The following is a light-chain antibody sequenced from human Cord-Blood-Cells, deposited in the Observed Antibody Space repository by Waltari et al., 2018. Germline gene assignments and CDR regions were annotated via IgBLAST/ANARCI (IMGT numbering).Light chain of an antibody. CDR2: KDS. J-gene: IGLJ2*01. V-gene: IGLV3-25*03. CDR1: ELPKQN. Sequence: SYELTQPPSVSVSPGQTARITCSGDELPKQNPYWYQQKPGQAPVLVIYKDSERPSGIPERFSGSSSGTTVTLTISGVQAEDEADYYCQSADSSGTYVVFGGGTKLTVL. CDR3: QSADSSGTYVV.